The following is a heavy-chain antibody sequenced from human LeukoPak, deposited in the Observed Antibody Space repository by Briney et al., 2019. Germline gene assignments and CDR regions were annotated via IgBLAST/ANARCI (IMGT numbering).Heavy chain of an antibody. CDR2: ISWNSGII. J-gene: IGHJ2*01. Sequence: GGSLRLSCAASGFTFDDYAMHWVRQAPGKGLEWVSGISWNSGIIGYADSVKGRFTISRDNAKNSLYLQMNSLRAEDTALYYCAKDIAVAGMTFWYFDLWGRGTLVTVSS. CDR3: AKDIAVAGMTFWYFDL. D-gene: IGHD6-19*01. V-gene: IGHV3-9*01. CDR1: GFTFDDYA.